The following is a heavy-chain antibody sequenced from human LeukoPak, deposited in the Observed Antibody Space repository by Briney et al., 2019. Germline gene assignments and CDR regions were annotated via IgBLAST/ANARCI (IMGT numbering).Heavy chain of an antibody. Sequence: GGSLRLSCAASGFTFSSYSMNWVRQAPGKGLEWVSSISSSSSYIYYADSVKGRFTISRDNAKNSLYLQMNSLRAEDTAAYYCARISTFALELLEPDYWGQGTLVTVSS. CDR3: ARISTFALELLEPDY. V-gene: IGHV3-21*01. J-gene: IGHJ4*02. D-gene: IGHD1-7*01. CDR1: GFTFSSYS. CDR2: ISSSSSYI.